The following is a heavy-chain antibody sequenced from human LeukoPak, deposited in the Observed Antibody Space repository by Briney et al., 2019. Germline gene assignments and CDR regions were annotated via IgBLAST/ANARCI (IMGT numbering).Heavy chain of an antibody. CDR2: INPSGGST. Sequence: ASVKVSCKASGYTFTSYYMHWVRQAPGQGLEWMGIINPSGGSTSYAQKFQGRVTMTRDTSTSTVYMELGSLRSEDTAVYYCAREGNDRDFDHWGQGTLVTVSS. CDR3: AREGNDRDFDH. V-gene: IGHV1-46*01. J-gene: IGHJ4*02. D-gene: IGHD1-1*01. CDR1: GYTFTSYY.